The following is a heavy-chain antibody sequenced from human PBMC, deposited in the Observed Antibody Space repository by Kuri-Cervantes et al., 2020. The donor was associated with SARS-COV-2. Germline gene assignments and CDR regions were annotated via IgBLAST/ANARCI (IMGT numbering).Heavy chain of an antibody. Sequence: ASVKVSCKASGYTFTSYYMHWVRQAPGQGLEWMGIINPSGGSTSYAQKFQGRVTMTRDTSTSTVYMELSSLRSEDTAVYYCARDPREYYYDSSGTIRTEESYFDYWGQGTLVTVSS. D-gene: IGHD3-22*01. V-gene: IGHV1-46*01. CDR3: ARDPREYYYDSSGTIRTEESYFDY. CDR2: INPSGGST. CDR1: GYTFTSYY. J-gene: IGHJ4*02.